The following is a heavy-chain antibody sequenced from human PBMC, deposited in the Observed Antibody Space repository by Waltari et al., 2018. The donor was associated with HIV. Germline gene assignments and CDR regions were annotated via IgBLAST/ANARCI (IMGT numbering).Heavy chain of an antibody. CDR3: ARGLDILTGHYHWFLDV. Sequence: QVQLQESGPGLVKPSQTLSLTCTVSGGSITSGDYYWTLIRQPAGKGREWIGRVYTSGSANYNPTLRSRVTMSLDTSKNQFSLKLTSVTAADTAVYYCARGLDILTGHYHWFLDVWGRGTLVTVSS. J-gene: IGHJ2*01. CDR2: VYTSGSA. V-gene: IGHV4-61*02. CDR1: GGSITSGDYY. D-gene: IGHD3-9*01.